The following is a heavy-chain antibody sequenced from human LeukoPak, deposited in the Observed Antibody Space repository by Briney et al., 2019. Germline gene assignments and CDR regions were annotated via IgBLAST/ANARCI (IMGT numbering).Heavy chain of an antibody. CDR1: GGSFSSYY. V-gene: IGHV4-34*01. J-gene: IGHJ6*03. CDR3: AGLQGHSYYYMDV. Sequence: SETLSLTCAVYGGSFSSYYWSWIRQPPGRGLEWIGDIDHSGITNCNPSLKSRVTISVDTSKNQFSLTLRSVTAADTAVYYCAGLQGHSYYYMDVWGRGTTVTVSS. CDR2: IDHSGIT.